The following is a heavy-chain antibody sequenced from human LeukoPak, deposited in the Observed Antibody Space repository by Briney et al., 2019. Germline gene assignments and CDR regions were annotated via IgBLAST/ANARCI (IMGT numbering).Heavy chain of an antibody. Sequence: GGSLRLSCGASGFTFSSYVMSWVRQAPGKGLEWVSTINPGGISTYFADSVKGRFTISRDNSKNTVHLQMNSLRADDTGLYYCAKTDWNSWFDPWGQGTLVTVSS. J-gene: IGHJ5*02. CDR1: GFTFSSYV. V-gene: IGHV3-23*01. CDR2: INPGGIST. CDR3: AKTDWNSWFDP. D-gene: IGHD3-9*01.